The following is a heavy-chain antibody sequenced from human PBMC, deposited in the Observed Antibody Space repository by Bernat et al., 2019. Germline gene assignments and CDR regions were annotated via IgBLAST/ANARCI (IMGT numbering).Heavy chain of an antibody. CDR3: AREGAAGNFDY. Sequence: QVQLQESGPGLVKPSQTLSLTCTVSGGSIISGGYYLSWIRQHPGKGLEWIGYIYYSGSTYYNPFLKSRVTISVDTSKNQFSLKLSSVTAADTAVYYCAREGAAGNFDYWGQGTMVTVSS. J-gene: IGHJ4*02. V-gene: IGHV4-31*03. CDR1: GGSIISGGYY. D-gene: IGHD6-13*01. CDR2: IYYSGST.